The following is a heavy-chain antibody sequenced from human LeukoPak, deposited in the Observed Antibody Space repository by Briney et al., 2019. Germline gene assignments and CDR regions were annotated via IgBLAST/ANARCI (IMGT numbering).Heavy chain of an antibody. CDR3: VKDDSYYYGSGSSND. J-gene: IGHJ4*02. V-gene: IGHV3-64D*06. Sequence: PGGSLRLSCSASGLTFSSYIMHWVRQAPGKGLEYVSAITSIGGSTYYADSVKGRFTISRDNSKNTLYLQMSSLRPEDTAVYYCVKDDSYYYGSGSSNDWGQGTLVTVSS. CDR1: GLTFSSYI. D-gene: IGHD3-10*01. CDR2: ITSIGGST.